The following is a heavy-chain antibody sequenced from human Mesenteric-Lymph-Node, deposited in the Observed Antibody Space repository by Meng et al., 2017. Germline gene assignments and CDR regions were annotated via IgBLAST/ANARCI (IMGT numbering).Heavy chain of an antibody. CDR3: ATQESRDGHNPY. CDR2: MYHSGTT. Sequence: LREPGPGLVRPSGTLSLTWAASGGSISSSNWWSWVRQPPGKGLEWIGEMYHSGTTNYNPSLKSRVTISMGKSNNQLSLKLNSVTAADTAVYYCATQESRDGHNPYWGQGTLVTVSS. J-gene: IGHJ4*02. V-gene: IGHV4-4*02. D-gene: IGHD5-24*01. CDR1: GGSISSSNW.